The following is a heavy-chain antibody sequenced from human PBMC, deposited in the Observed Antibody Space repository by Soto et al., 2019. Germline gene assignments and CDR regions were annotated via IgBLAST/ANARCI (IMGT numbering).Heavy chain of an antibody. CDR1: GGSMTIDHYH. Sequence: QLQLQESGPGLVRPSQTLSLTCTVSGGSMTIDHYHWTWIRQAPGKGLEWIGYIHSSGSIQSNPSLQSPLTRSVDTSKSLFSLNLGSVTAADTAVYFCVREDDGGDRVYYGLDVWVQGTTVTVSS. D-gene: IGHD2-21*02. CDR3: VREDDGGDRVYYGLDV. CDR2: IHSSGSI. V-gene: IGHV4-30-4*01. J-gene: IGHJ6*02.